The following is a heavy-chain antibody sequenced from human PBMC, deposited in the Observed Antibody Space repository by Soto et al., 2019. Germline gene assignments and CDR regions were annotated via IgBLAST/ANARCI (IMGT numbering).Heavy chain of an antibody. D-gene: IGHD6-13*01. CDR2: ISGSGGSS. Sequence: GSLRLSCAASGFAFSTYAMTWVRQAPGKGLEWVSVISGSGGSSYYAASVKGRFTISRDNSKNTLYLQMNGLRAEGTALYYCAKVTKRAAAGRYEYYKYGMDVWGQGTTVTVSS. J-gene: IGHJ6*02. CDR1: GFAFSTYA. CDR3: AKVTKRAAAGRYEYYKYGMDV. V-gene: IGHV3-23*01.